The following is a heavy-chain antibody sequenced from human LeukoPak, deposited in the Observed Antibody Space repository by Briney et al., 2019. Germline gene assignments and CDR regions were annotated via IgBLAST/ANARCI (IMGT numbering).Heavy chain of an antibody. CDR3: ARENDYALDY. Sequence: GGSLRLSCAASGFTFSSYGMHWVRQAPGKGLEWVAVIRYVGRDKYYADSVKGGFTISRDNSQNTMYLQMNSLRGEDTAVYYCARENDYALDYWGQGTLVTVSS. CDR1: GFTFSSYG. D-gene: IGHD4-17*01. V-gene: IGHV3-30*12. J-gene: IGHJ4*02. CDR2: IRYVGRDK.